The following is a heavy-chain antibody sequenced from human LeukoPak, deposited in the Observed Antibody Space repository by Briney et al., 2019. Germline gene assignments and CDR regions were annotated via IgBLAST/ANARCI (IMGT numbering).Heavy chain of an antibody. D-gene: IGHD5-12*01. CDR3: ARLTWITDY. V-gene: IGHV4-39*01. CDR1: GGSISSSSSF. Sequence: SETLSLTCTVSGGSISSSSSFWGWIRQPPGKGLEWIGHIKNGGSPNYNPPLESRVTISLDTSKNQFSLTVSSVTAADTAVYYCARLTWITDYWGQGTLVTVSS. J-gene: IGHJ4*02. CDR2: IKNGGSP.